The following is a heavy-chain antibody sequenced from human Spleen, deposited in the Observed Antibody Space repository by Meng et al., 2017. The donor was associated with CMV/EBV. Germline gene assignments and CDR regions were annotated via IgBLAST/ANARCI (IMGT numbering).Heavy chain of an antibody. Sequence: SLRLSCAASGFTFSSYAMYWVRQAPGKGLEWVAVISHDASNKYYADSVKGRFTISRDNSQNTLQMNGLRAEDTAVYYCARDGLADYWGQGTLVTVSS. CDR2: ISHDASNK. CDR1: GFTFSSYA. CDR3: ARDGLADY. V-gene: IGHV3-30*04. J-gene: IGHJ4*02.